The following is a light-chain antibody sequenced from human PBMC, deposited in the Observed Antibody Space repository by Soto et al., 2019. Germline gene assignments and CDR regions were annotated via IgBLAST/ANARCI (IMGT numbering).Light chain of an antibody. CDR2: SNN. CDR1: SSHIGSNT. CDR3: AAWDDSLNGYV. V-gene: IGLV1-44*01. Sequence: QSALTTPPSASGTAGQRVTISCPGSSSHIGSNTVNWYQQLPGTAPKLLIYSNNQRPSGVPDRFSGSKSGTSASLAISGLQSEDEADYYCAAWDDSLNGYVFGTGTKVTVL. J-gene: IGLJ1*01.